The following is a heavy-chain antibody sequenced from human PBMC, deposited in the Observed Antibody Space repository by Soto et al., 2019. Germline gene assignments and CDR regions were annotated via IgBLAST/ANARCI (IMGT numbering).Heavy chain of an antibody. V-gene: IGHV1-69*01. CDR2: IIPIFGTA. CDR1: GGTFSSYA. CDR3: AREVVAATAYYYYYGMDV. J-gene: IGHJ6*02. Sequence: QVQLVQSGAEVKKPGSSVKVSCKASGGTFSSYAISWVRQAPGQGLEWMGGIIPIFGTANYAQKFQGRVTITADESTSTAYMELSSLRSEDTAVYYCAREVVAATAYYYYYGMDVWGQGTTDTVSS. D-gene: IGHD2-15*01.